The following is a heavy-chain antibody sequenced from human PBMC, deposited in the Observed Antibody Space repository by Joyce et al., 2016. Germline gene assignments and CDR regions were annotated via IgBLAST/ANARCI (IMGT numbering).Heavy chain of an antibody. V-gene: IGHV3-7*01. CDR2: IKQDGTET. J-gene: IGHJ4*02. Sequence: EVQLVESGGTLVQPGGSLRLSCVGSGFTFSDYWLHWVRQAAGRGLEWVANIKQDGTETYYVDSVRGRFTVSRDNAKNSLYLQMSTLRVEDTAVYYCVTRGIFLERFFDLWGQGTLVSVSS. CDR1: GFTFSDYW. D-gene: IGHD2/OR15-2a*01. CDR3: VTRGIFLERFFDL.